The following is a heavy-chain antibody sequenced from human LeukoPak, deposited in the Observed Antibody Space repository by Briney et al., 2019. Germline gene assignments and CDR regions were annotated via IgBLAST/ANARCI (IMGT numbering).Heavy chain of an antibody. CDR1: GGTFSSYA. J-gene: IGHJ4*02. CDR3: ARDGTYCGGDCYSDY. CDR2: IIPILGIA. D-gene: IGHD2-21*02. V-gene: IGHV1-69*04. Sequence: ASVKVSCKASGGTFSSYAISWVRQAPGQGLEWMGRIIPILGIANYAQKFQGRVTITADKSTSTAYMELRSLRSDDTAVYYCARDGTYCGGDCYSDYWGQGTLVTVSS.